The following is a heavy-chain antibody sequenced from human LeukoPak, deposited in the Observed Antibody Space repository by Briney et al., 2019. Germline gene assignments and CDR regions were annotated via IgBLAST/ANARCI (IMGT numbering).Heavy chain of an antibody. Sequence: TGGSLRLSCAASGFTFSSYAMSWVRQAPGKGLEWVSAISGSGGSTYYADSVKGRFTISRDNSKNTLYLQMNSLRAEDTAVYYCARVLNYYDSSGYYFSYWGQGTLVTVSS. CDR1: GFTFSSYA. J-gene: IGHJ4*02. V-gene: IGHV3-23*01. D-gene: IGHD3-22*01. CDR3: ARVLNYYDSSGYYFSY. CDR2: ISGSGGST.